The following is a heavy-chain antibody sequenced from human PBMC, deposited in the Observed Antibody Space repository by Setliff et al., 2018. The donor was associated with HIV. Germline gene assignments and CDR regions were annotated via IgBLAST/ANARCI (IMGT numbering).Heavy chain of an antibody. V-gene: IGHV1-69*05. CDR1: GGTFSSYS. J-gene: IGHJ4*02. Sequence: VASVKVSCMASGGTFSSYSISWVRQAPGQGLEWMGRILPIFGTRDYAQKFQGRLTMTRDTSTSTAYMELSSLTSDDTAIYYCARGRLSWSPDFWGQGTLVTVSS. CDR3: ARGRLSWSPDF. CDR2: ILPIFGTR.